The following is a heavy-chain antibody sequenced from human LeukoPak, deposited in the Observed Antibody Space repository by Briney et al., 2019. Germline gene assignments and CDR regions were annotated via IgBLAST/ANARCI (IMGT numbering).Heavy chain of an antibody. CDR2: IYYSGST. D-gene: IGHD2/OR15-2a*01. Sequence: SETLSLTCTVSGGSISSSSYYWGWIRQPPGKGLEWIGSIYYSGSTYYNPSLKSRVTMSVDTSKNQFSLKLSSVTAADTAVYYCAGLLSDYWGQGTLVTVSS. CDR3: AGLLSDY. J-gene: IGHJ4*02. CDR1: GGSISSSSYY. V-gene: IGHV4-39*01.